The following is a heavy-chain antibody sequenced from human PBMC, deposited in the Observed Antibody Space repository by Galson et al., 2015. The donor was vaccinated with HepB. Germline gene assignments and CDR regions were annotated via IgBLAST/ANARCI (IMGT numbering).Heavy chain of an antibody. Sequence: SVKVSCKASGYTFTSYGISWVRQAPGQGLEWMGWISAYNGNTNYAQKLQGRVTMTTDTSTSTAYMELRSLRSDDTAVYYCARLSSHYYDSSGYGEFDYWGQGTLVTVSS. CDR1: GYTFTSYG. CDR3: ARLSSHYYDSSGYGEFDY. V-gene: IGHV1-18*04. D-gene: IGHD3-22*01. J-gene: IGHJ4*02. CDR2: ISAYNGNT.